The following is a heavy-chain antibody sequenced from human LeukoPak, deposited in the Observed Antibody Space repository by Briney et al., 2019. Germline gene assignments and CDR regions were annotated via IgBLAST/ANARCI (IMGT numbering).Heavy chain of an antibody. J-gene: IGHJ3*02. CDR2: INPSGGST. V-gene: IGHV1-46*01. Sequence: ASVKVSCKASGYTFTSYYMHWVRQAPGQGLEWMGIINPSGGSTSYAQKFQGRVTMTRDTSTSTVYMELSSLRSEDTAVYYCARDTRNIWFGELVGAFDIWRQGTMVTVSS. D-gene: IGHD3-10*01. CDR3: ARDTRNIWFGELVGAFDI. CDR1: GYTFTSYY.